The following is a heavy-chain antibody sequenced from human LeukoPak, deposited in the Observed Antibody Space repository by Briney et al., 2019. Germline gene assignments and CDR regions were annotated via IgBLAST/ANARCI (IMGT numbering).Heavy chain of an antibody. CDR2: IGGSSVYT. J-gene: IGHJ4*02. V-gene: IGHV3-23*01. Sequence: GGSLRLSCAASRFTFRSNAMSWVRQAPGKGLEWVSAIGGSSVYTYYADSVKGRFSISRDNSKNTLYLQMDSLRAEDTAVYYCASFHGADSSGWLYFDYWGRGTLVTVSS. CDR1: RFTFRSNA. CDR3: ASFHGADSSGWLYFDY. D-gene: IGHD6-19*01.